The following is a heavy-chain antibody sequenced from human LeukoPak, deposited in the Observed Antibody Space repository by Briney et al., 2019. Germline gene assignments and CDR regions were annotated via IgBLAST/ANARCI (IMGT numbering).Heavy chain of an antibody. CDR2: ISVSGGSE. Sequence: GGSLRLSCAASGFTFDDYAMHWVRQAPGKGLEWVSGISVSGGSEYYADSVKGRFSVSRDNSKHTVYLQMNSLRAEDTAVYFCASHAHDYDSSGYFDSWGQGALVTVSS. J-gene: IGHJ4*02. CDR3: ASHAHDYDSSGYFDS. CDR1: GFTFDDYA. D-gene: IGHD3-22*01. V-gene: IGHV3-23*01.